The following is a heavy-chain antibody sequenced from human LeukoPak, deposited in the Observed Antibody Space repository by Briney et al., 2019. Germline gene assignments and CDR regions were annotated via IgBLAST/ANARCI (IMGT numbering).Heavy chain of an antibody. J-gene: IGHJ4*02. CDR3: ASGGHVDY. V-gene: IGHV3-7*01. Sequence: AGGSLRLSCAASGLTFSEFWMTWVRQAPGKGLEWVANIKGDGSEKNYVDSVRGRFTVSRDNAKNSLYLQVSSLRTEDTAVYYCASGGHVDYCGQGTLVTVSS. CDR2: IKGDGSEK. CDR1: GLTFSEFW.